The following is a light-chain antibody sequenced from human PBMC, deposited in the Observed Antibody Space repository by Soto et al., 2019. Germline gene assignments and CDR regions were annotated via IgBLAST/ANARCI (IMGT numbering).Light chain of an antibody. V-gene: IGLV1-40*01. CDR1: SSNIGAGYD. J-gene: IGLJ1*01. CDR2: GNT. Sequence: QSALTQPPSVSGAPGQRVTISCTGSSSNIGAGYDVHWYQQLPRRAPKLLINGNTNRPSGVPDRFSGSKSGTSASLAITGLQAEDEADYFCQSHDSSLSTYVFGTGTKVTV. CDR3: QSHDSSLSTYV.